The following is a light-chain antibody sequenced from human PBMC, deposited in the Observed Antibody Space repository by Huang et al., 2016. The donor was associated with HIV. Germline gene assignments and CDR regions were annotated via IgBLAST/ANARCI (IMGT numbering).Light chain of an antibody. CDR1: QDISNY. CDR3: QQYDNLYT. Sequence: EIQMTQSPSSLSASVGDRVTITCQASQDISNYLNWYQQKPGKAPKLLIYDVSNLETGVPSRFSRSGSETDFTFPISSLQPEVIATYYCQQYDNLYTFGQGTKLEIK. CDR2: DVS. V-gene: IGKV1-33*01. J-gene: IGKJ2*01.